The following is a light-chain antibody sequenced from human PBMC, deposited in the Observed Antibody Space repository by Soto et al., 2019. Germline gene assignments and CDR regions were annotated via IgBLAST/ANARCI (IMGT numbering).Light chain of an antibody. CDR3: QQRSNWL. J-gene: IGKJ4*01. Sequence: EVVLTQSPATLSLSPGETATLSCRASQSVSNYLAWYQQKPGQAPRLLIYDASNRATGIPARFSGSGSGTDFTLTISSLEPEDFVVYYCQQRSNWLFGGGTKVEMK. CDR1: QSVSNY. CDR2: DAS. V-gene: IGKV3-11*01.